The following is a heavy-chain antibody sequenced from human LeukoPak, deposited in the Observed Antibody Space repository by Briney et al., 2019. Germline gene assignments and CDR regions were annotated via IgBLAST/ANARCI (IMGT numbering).Heavy chain of an antibody. Sequence: PSETLSLTCTVSGGFISTYYWSWIRQPPGKGLERIGYIYYSGSTNYNPPLKSRVTISVDTSKNQFSLKLSSVTAADTAVYYCARGQWLFDYWGQGTLVTVSS. J-gene: IGHJ4*02. CDR2: IYYSGST. D-gene: IGHD6-19*01. V-gene: IGHV4-59*01. CDR3: ARGQWLFDY. CDR1: GGFISTYY.